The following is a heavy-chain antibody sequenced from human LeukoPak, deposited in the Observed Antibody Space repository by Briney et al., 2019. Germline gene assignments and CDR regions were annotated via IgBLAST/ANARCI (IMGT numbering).Heavy chain of an antibody. CDR3: ARHVSESATVTALDY. Sequence: SETLSLTCTVSGGSISSYYWSWIRQPPGKGLEWIGYIYYSGSTNYNPSLKSRVTISVDTSKNQFSLKLSSVTAADTAVYYCARHVSESATVTALDYWGQGTLVTVSS. CDR2: IYYSGST. CDR1: GGSISSYY. V-gene: IGHV4-59*08. D-gene: IGHD5-12*01. J-gene: IGHJ4*02.